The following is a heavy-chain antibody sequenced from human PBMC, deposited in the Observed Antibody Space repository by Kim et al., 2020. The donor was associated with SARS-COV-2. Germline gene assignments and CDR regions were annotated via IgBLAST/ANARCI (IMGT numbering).Heavy chain of an antibody. Sequence: FHPDLKSRVTISVDASKNQFSLMLSSMPAADAAVDYCARGLAAAGPRFDYWGQGTLVTVSS. J-gene: IGHJ4*02. CDR3: ARGLAAAGPRFDY. V-gene: IGHV4-59*09. D-gene: IGHD6-13*01.